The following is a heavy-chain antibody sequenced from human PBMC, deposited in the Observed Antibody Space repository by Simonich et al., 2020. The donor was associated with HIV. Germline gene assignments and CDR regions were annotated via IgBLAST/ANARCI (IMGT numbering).Heavy chain of an antibody. J-gene: IGHJ3*02. V-gene: IGHV4-39*01. CDR3: ARQSGYVDALDT. D-gene: IGHD5-12*01. Sequence: IKSRGTISVDTSKNQFSLKLTSVTAADTAVYYCARQSGYVDALDTWGQGTMVTVSS.